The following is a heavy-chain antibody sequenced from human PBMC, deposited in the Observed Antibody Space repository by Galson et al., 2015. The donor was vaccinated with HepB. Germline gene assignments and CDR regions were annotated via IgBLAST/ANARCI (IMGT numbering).Heavy chain of an antibody. CDR3: ARPTYYDFWSGYYNYYYGMDV. V-gene: IGHV1-8*01. Sequence: SVKVSCKASGYTFTSYDINWVRQATGQGLEWMGWMNPNSGNTGYAQKFQGRVTMTRNTSISTAYMELSSLRSEDTAVYYCARPTYYDFWSGYYNYYYGMDVWGQGTTVTVSS. CDR2: MNPNSGNT. D-gene: IGHD3-3*01. CDR1: GYTFTSYD. J-gene: IGHJ6*02.